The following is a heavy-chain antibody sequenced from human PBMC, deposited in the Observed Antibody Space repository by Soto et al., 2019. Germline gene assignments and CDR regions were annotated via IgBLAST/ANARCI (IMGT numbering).Heavy chain of an antibody. D-gene: IGHD2-8*01. Sequence: QVQLVQSGAEVKKPGASVKVSCKASGYTFTTYDISWVRQAPGQGLEWMGRISTYNGNTNYPQSLQGRLTMTTDTSTTPAYMELRSLRSDYTAVYYCARDPYHVLMVNAPNLYGMDVWGQGTTVIVSS. CDR3: ARDPYHVLMVNAPNLYGMDV. V-gene: IGHV1-18*01. CDR2: ISTYNGNT. J-gene: IGHJ6*02. CDR1: GYTFTTYD.